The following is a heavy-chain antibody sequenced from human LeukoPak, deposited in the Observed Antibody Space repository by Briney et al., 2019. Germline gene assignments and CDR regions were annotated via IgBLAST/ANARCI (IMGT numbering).Heavy chain of an antibody. Sequence: SETLSLTCTVSGGSISSGGYYWSWIRQHPGKGLEWIGYIYYSGSTYYNPSLKSRVTISVDTSKNQFSLKLSSVTAADTAVYYCARVEDGVLDYWGQGTLVTVSS. J-gene: IGHJ4*02. CDR1: GGSISSGGYY. CDR3: ARVEDGVLDY. CDR2: IYYSGST. V-gene: IGHV4-30-4*08. D-gene: IGHD4-17*01.